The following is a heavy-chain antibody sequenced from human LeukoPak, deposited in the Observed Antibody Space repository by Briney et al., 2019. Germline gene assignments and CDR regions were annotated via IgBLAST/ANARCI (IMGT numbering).Heavy chain of an antibody. CDR2: IIPIFGTA. CDR3: ATDRYSSGWSPN. J-gene: IGHJ4*02. D-gene: IGHD6-19*01. V-gene: IGHV1-69*06. CDR1: GGTFSSYA. Sequence: SVTVSCKASGGTFSSYAISWVRQAPGQGLEWIGGIIPIFGTANYAQKFQGRVTITADKSTSTAYMELSSLRSEDTAVYHCATDRYSSGWSPNWGQGTLVTVSS.